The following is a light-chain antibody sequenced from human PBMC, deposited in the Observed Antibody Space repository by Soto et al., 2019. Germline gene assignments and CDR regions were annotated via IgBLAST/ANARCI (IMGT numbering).Light chain of an antibody. V-gene: IGKV3-11*01. CDR1: QSVSSY. Sequence: TPSPTTLFLSPGERGTLSCRASQSVSSYVAWYQQIPGQAPRLLIYGASTRATGIPVRFSGSGSGTEFTLTISSLQSEDFAVYHCQQRSNGLTFGPGTKVDIK. CDR2: GAS. CDR3: QQRSNGLT. J-gene: IGKJ1*01.